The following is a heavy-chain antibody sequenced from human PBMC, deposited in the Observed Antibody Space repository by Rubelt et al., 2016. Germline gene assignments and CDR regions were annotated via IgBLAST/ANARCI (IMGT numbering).Heavy chain of an antibody. Sequence: QVHLVQSAIEVKKPGASVKISCKTSGYTFTTYGIIWVRRAPGQGLEWVGWINTYNDKTNYPQKFQGRVSMTTDSSTNTAYMELRSLRSDDTAVYYCARGYFDSTGDFDYWGQGTLVTVSS. D-gene: IGHD3-22*01. J-gene: IGHJ4*02. CDR2: INTYNDKT. V-gene: IGHV1-18*01. CDR1: GYTFTTYG. CDR3: ARGYFDSTGDFDY.